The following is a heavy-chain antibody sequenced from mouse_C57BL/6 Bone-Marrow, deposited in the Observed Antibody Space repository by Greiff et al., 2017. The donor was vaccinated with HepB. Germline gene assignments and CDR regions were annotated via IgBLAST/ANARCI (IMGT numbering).Heavy chain of an antibody. CDR3: ARPLYGNYEGFAY. Sequence: VQLQQPGAELVKPGASVKLSCKASGYTFTSYWMQWVKQRPGQGLEWIGEIDPSDSYTNYNPKFKGKATLTVDTSSSTAYMQRSSLTSEDSAVYYCARPLYGNYEGFAYWGQGTLVTVSA. J-gene: IGHJ3*01. CDR2: IDPSDSYT. D-gene: IGHD2-1*01. CDR1: GYTFTSYW. V-gene: IGHV1-50*01.